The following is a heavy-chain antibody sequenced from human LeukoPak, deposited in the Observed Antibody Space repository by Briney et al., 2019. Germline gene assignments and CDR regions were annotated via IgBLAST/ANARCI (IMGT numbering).Heavy chain of an antibody. Sequence: ASVKVSCKASGYTFTSYGISWVRQAPGQGLEWMGWINPNSGGTNYAQKFQGRVTMTRDTSISTAYMELSRLRSDDTAVYYCARVGRVSLEWLFEGFDYFDYWGQGTLVTVSS. CDR3: ARVGRVSLEWLFEGFDYFDY. J-gene: IGHJ4*02. V-gene: IGHV1-2*02. CDR2: INPNSGGT. D-gene: IGHD3-3*01. CDR1: GYTFTSYG.